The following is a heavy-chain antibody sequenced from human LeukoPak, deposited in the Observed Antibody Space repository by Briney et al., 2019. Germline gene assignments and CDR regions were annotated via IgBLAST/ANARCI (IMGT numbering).Heavy chain of an antibody. J-gene: IGHJ4*02. CDR2: ISYDGSNK. CDR3: AGEPDDY. Sequence: GGSLRLSCAASGFTFSSYGMHWVRRAPGKGLEWVAVISYDGSNKYYADSVKGRFTISRDNSKNTLYLQMNSLRAEDTAVYYCAGEPDDYWGQGTLVTVSS. V-gene: IGHV3-30*03. CDR1: GFTFSSYG.